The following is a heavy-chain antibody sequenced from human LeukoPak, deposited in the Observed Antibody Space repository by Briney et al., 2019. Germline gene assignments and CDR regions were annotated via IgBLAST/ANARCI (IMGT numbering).Heavy chain of an antibody. V-gene: IGHV1-2*04. D-gene: IGHD3-10*01. J-gene: IGHJ5*02. CDR2: INPNSGGT. CDR3: ARDQQSPMVRGTLHLGFDP. Sequence: ASVKVSCKASGYTFTGYYMHWVRQAPGQGLEWMGWINPNSGGTNYAQKFQGWVTMTRDTSISTAYMELSRLRSDDTAVYYCARDQQSPMVRGTLHLGFDPWGQGTLVTVSS. CDR1: GYTFTGYY.